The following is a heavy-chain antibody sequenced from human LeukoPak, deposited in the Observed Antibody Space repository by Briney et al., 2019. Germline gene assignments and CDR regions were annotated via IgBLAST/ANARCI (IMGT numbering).Heavy chain of an antibody. D-gene: IGHD5-24*01. CDR3: ARGSREIDY. J-gene: IGHJ4*02. Sequence: PSETLSLTCTVSGASIRSSFWNWIRQPPGRGLEWIGYLSMRGTTNYNPSLKSRVTISADTSENQFSLKVSSVTAADTAVYYCARGSREIDYWGQGTLVTVSS. CDR1: GASIRSSF. V-gene: IGHV4-59*12. CDR2: LSMRGTT.